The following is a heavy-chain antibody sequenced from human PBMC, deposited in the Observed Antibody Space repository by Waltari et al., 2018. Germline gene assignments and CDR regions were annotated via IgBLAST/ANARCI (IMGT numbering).Heavy chain of an antibody. CDR1: GYSISSGYY. J-gene: IGHJ4*02. CDR2: IYHSGGT. V-gene: IGHV4-38-2*01. Sequence: QVQLQESGPGLVKPSETLSLTCAVSGYSISSGYYWGWIRQPPGKGLEWIGSIYHSGGTNYNPSLKSRVTISVDTSKNQFSLKLSSVTAADTAVYYCARLSGYDARDYWGQGTLVTVSS. D-gene: IGHD5-12*01. CDR3: ARLSGYDARDY.